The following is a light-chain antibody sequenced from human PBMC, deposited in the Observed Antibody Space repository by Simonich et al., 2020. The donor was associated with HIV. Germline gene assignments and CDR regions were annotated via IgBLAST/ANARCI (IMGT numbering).Light chain of an antibody. CDR2: AAS. Sequence: ELLLTQSPATLSLSPGERATLSCRASQSVRSYLAWYQQKPGQAPRLLIDAASNRATGIPARFSGSGSGTDFTRTISSLEPEDFAVYYCQQRSNWSMYTFGQGTKLEIK. CDR1: QSVRSY. CDR3: QQRSNWSMYT. J-gene: IGKJ2*01. V-gene: IGKV3-11*01.